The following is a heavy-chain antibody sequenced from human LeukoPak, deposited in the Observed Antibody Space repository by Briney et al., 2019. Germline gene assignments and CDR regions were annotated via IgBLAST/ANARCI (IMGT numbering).Heavy chain of an antibody. J-gene: IGHJ3*02. V-gene: IGHV1-2*02. CDR1: GYTFTGYY. CDR2: INPNSGGT. D-gene: IGHD6-19*01. Sequence: ASVKVSCKASGYTFTGYYMHWVRQAPGQGLEWMGWINPNSGGTNYAQKFQGRVTMTRDTSISTAYMELSRLRSDGTAVYYCARERGSSGWYSDAFDIWGQGTMVTVSS. CDR3: ARERGSSGWYSDAFDI.